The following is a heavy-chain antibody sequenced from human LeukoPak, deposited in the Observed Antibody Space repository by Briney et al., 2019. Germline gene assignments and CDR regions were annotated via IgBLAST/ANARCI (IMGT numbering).Heavy chain of an antibody. CDR1: GFTVSSNY. J-gene: IGHJ3*02. D-gene: IGHD6-19*01. CDR3: AREQWLGAFDI. CDR2: IKQDGSEK. Sequence: GGSLRLSCAASGFTVSSNYMSWVRQAPGKGLEWVANIKQDGSEKYYVDSVKGRFTISRDNAKNSLYLQMNSLRAEDTAVYYCAREQWLGAFDIWGQGTMVTVSS. V-gene: IGHV3-7*01.